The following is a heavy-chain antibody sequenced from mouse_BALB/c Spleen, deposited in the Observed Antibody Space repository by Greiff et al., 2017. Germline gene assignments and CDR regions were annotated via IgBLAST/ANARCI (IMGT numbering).Heavy chain of an antibody. D-gene: IGHD2-14*01. J-gene: IGHJ4*01. V-gene: IGHV14-3*02. CDR3: AREGYGTLYAMDY. CDR2: IDPANGNT. Sequence: EVQLQQSGAELVKPGASVKLSCTASGFNIKDTYMHWVKQRPEQGLEWIGRIDPANGNTKYDPKFQGKATITADTSSNTAYLQLSSLTSEDTAVYYCAREGYGTLYAMDYWGQGTSVTVSS. CDR1: GFNIKDTY.